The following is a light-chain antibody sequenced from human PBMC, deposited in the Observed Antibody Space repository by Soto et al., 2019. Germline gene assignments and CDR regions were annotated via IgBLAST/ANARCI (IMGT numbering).Light chain of an antibody. V-gene: IGKV3-20*01. CDR2: GAS. Sequence: EIVLTQSPGTLSLSPGERATLSCRASQSVSSSNLAWYQHKPGQPPRLVMYGASIRATGIPDRFSGSGSGTDFTLTISRLEPEDFAIYYCQQYGSSPVSFGQGTKLEIK. CDR1: QSVSSSN. J-gene: IGKJ2*03. CDR3: QQYGSSPVS.